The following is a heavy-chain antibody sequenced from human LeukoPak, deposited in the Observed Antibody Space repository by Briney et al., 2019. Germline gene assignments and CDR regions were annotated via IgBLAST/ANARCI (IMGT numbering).Heavy chain of an antibody. Sequence: GRSLRLSCAASGFTFSSYGMHWVRQAPGKGLEWVAVIRYDGSNKYYADSVKGRFTISRDNSKNTLYLQMNSLRAEDTAVYYCAKVFSFAFDIWGQGTMVTVSS. J-gene: IGHJ3*02. CDR1: GFTFSSYG. D-gene: IGHD2-21*01. CDR2: IRYDGSNK. CDR3: AKVFSFAFDI. V-gene: IGHV3-33*06.